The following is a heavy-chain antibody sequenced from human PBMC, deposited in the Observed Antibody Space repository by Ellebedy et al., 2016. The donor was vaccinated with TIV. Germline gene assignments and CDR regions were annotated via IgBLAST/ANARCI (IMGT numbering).Heavy chain of an antibody. D-gene: IGHD1-1*01. J-gene: IGHJ4*01. CDR3: TRRADNWGFFDF. CDR2: VSERDGRT. Sequence: PGGSLRPSCPASGFTFSDYVMAWVRQVPGKGLAWVSAVSERDGRTFYADSVKGRFSISRDNFKNTLFLQMHSLAAGDTAVYYCTRRADNWGFFDFWGHGTLVTVSS. V-gene: IGHV3-23*01. CDR1: GFTFSDYV.